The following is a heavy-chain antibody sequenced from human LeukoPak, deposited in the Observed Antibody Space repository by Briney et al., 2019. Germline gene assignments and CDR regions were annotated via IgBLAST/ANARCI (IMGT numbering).Heavy chain of an antibody. V-gene: IGHV1-69*01. CDR1: GGTFSSYA. CDR2: IIPIFGTA. D-gene: IGHD3-3*01. Sequence: VKVSCKASGGTFSSYAISWVRQAPGQGLEWMGGIIPIFGTANYAQKFQGGVTITADESTSTAYMELSSLRSEDTAVYYCAREVTIFGVVISYYYGMDVWGQGTTVTVSS. J-gene: IGHJ6*02. CDR3: AREVTIFGVVISYYYGMDV.